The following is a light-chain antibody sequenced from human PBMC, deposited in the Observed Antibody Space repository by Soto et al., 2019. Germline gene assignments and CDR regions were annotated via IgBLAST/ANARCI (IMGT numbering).Light chain of an antibody. CDR1: QSVNNN. Sequence: ETVITQSPSTLSVSPGERATLSCRASQSVNNNLAWYQQRPGQAPRLLIHGASTRATGIPARFSGSGSGTEFTLSISSLQSEDFAVYYCQQYNYWPGTFGQGTKVDIK. V-gene: IGKV3-15*01. CDR2: GAS. CDR3: QQYNYWPGT. J-gene: IGKJ1*01.